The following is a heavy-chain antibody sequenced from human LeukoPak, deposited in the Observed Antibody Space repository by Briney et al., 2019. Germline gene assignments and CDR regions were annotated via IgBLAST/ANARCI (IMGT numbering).Heavy chain of an antibody. CDR3: AREEYSSGWYYFDY. CDR2: INHSGST. Sequence: KSSETLSLTCAVYGGSFSGYYWSWIRQPPGKGLEWIGEINHSGSTNYNPSLKSRVTISVDTSKNQFSLKLSSVTAADTAVYYCAREEYSSGWYYFDYWGQGTLVTASS. V-gene: IGHV4-34*01. J-gene: IGHJ4*02. CDR1: GGSFSGYY. D-gene: IGHD6-19*01.